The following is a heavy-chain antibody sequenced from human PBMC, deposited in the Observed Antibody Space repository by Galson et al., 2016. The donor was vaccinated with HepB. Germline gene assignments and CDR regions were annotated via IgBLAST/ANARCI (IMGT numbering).Heavy chain of an antibody. J-gene: IGHJ6*02. D-gene: IGHD2-2*01. V-gene: IGHV3-23*01. CDR1: GFTFRNYG. CDR2: ISGSSAT. CDR3: AKVREDCSSTSCYHYYGTDV. Sequence: SLRLSCAASGFTFRNYGMSWVRQAPGKGLEWVSGISGSSATYYADSLKGRFTISRDNSKNTLFLQMNTLRAEDTAVYYCAKVREDCSSTSCYHYYGTDVWGQGTTVTVSS.